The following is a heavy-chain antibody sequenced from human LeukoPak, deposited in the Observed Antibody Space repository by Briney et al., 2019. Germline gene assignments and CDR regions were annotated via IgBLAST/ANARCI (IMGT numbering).Heavy chain of an antibody. CDR2: ISYDGSNK. J-gene: IGHJ4*02. CDR3: ARGSSWYGDPRGFDN. D-gene: IGHD4-17*01. V-gene: IGHV3-30*04. Sequence: GGSLRLSSTASGFTFNHYAMHWVRQAPGKGLEWMAVISYDGSNKDYADSVKGRFTISRDNSNLTMYLQINSLRGEDTAVYHCARGSSWYGDPRGFDNWGQGALVTVSS. CDR1: GFTFNHYA.